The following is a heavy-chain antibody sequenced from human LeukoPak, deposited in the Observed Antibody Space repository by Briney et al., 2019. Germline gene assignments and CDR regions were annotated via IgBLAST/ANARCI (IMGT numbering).Heavy chain of an antibody. J-gene: IGHJ4*02. D-gene: IGHD2-2*01. CDR1: GYTFTSYA. V-gene: IGHV7-4-1*02. CDR3: ATTGEVPAAAPLYFDY. CDR2: INTNTGNP. Sequence: ASVKVSCKASGYTFTSYAMNWVRQAPGQGLEWMGWINTNTGNPTYAQGFTGRFVFSLYTSFNTVYLQISRLKAEDTAVYYCATTGEVPAAAPLYFDYWGQGTLVTVTS.